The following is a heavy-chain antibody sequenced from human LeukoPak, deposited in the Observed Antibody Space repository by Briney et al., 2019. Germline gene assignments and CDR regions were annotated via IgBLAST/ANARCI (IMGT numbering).Heavy chain of an antibody. Sequence: GGSLRLSCAASGFTFSSYSMNWVRQAPGKGLEWVSSISSSSSYIYYADSLKGRFTISRDNAKNSLYLQMNSLRAEDTAVYYCARANTVTTSDYWGQGTLVTVSS. V-gene: IGHV3-21*01. J-gene: IGHJ4*02. CDR2: ISSSSSYI. CDR3: ARANTVTTSDY. CDR1: GFTFSSYS. D-gene: IGHD4-11*01.